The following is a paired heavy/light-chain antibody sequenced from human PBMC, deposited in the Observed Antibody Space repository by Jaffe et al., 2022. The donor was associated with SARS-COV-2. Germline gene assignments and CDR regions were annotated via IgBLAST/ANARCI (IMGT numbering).Light chain of an antibody. CDR2: PAT. J-gene: IGKJ1*01. CDR1: QDISRW. V-gene: IGKV1-12*02. CDR3: RQAFSLPWT. Sequence: DIQMTQSPSSVSASVGDRVTITCRASQDISRWLGWYQQKPGKAPKLLIHPATSLQGGVPSRFSGSGSGTDFTLTIDSLQPEDFATYSCRQAFSLPWTFGQGTKVEIK.
Heavy chain of an antibody. CDR3: ARHRIIETTLCFDP. D-gene: IGHD1-7*01. CDR1: GFTFENYG. Sequence: EVQLEESGGGVVRPGGSLRLSCAASGFTFENYGMTWLRQVPGKGLEWVSDINWDGGLIHYADSVKGRFIISRDNAKNSLYLQMDSLRGEDTGIYYCARHRIIETTLCFDPWGQGTLVTVSS. CDR2: INWDGGLI. J-gene: IGHJ5*02. V-gene: IGHV3-20*04.